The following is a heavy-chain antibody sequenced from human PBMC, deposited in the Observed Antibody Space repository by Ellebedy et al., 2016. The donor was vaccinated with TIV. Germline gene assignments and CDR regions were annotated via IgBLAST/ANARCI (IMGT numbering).Heavy chain of an antibody. CDR2: ISYDGSNK. J-gene: IGHJ4*02. D-gene: IGHD6-6*01. CDR1: GFPFDSYV. CDR3: AKVAAGPGGVWVFDY. Sequence: GESLKISCAASGFPFDSYVMNWVRQAPGKGLEWVALISYDGSNKYFADSVQGRFTISRDNSQNTLYLLMNSLRAEDTAVYYCAKVAAGPGGVWVFDYWGQGTLVTVSS. V-gene: IGHV3-30*04.